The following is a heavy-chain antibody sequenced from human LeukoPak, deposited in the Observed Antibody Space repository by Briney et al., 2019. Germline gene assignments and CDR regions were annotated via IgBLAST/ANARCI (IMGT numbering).Heavy chain of an antibody. Sequence: SETLSLTCAVSGGSISSSNWWSWVRQPPGKGLEWIGEIYHSGSTNYNPSLKSRVTISVDKSKNQFSLKLSSVTAADTAVYYCARVDTWDSSGWYYFGYWGQGTLVTVSS. D-gene: IGHD6-19*01. CDR3: ARVDTWDSSGWYYFGY. V-gene: IGHV4-4*02. CDR1: GGSISSSNW. J-gene: IGHJ4*02. CDR2: IYHSGST.